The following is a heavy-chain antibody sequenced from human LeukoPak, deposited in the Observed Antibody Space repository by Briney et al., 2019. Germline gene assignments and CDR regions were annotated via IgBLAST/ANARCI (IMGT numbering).Heavy chain of an antibody. Sequence: SLTLSCSASGFSFNSYGMLGVGQAPGQGLEGVAVISYDGSNKYYADSVKGRFTISRDNSKNTLYLQMNSLRAEDTAVYYCAKGVGYCSGGSCQQFDYWGQGTLVTVSS. CDR1: GFSFNSYG. J-gene: IGHJ4*02. CDR2: ISYDGSNK. CDR3: AKGVGYCSGGSCQQFDY. V-gene: IGHV3-30*18. D-gene: IGHD2-15*01.